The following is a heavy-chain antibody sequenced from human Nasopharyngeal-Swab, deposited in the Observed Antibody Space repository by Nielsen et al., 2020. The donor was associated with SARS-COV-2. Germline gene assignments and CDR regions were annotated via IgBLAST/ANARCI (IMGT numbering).Heavy chain of an antibody. CDR2: IKSKTDGGTT. Sequence: GESLKISCAASGFTFSNDWMSWVRQAPGKGLEWVGRIKSKTDGGTTDYAAPVKGRFTISRDDSKNTLYLQMNSLKTEDTAVYYCTTDLYSSCWRYFDYWGQGTLVTVSS. CDR1: GFTFSNDW. J-gene: IGHJ4*02. CDR3: TTDLYSSCWRYFDY. V-gene: IGHV3-15*01. D-gene: IGHD6-19*01.